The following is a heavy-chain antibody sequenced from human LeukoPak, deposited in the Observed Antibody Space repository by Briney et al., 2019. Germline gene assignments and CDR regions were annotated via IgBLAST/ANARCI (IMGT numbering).Heavy chain of an antibody. CDR3: ASGLEHSSSY. CDR2: IYYSGST. CDR1: GGSISSYY. D-gene: IGHD6-6*01. V-gene: IGHV4-59*01. J-gene: IGHJ4*02. Sequence: SETLSLTCTVSGGSISSYYWSWIRQPPGKGLEWIGYIYYSGSTNYNPSLKSRVTISVDTSKNQFSLKLSSVTAADTAVYYCASGLEHSSSYWGQGTLVTVSS.